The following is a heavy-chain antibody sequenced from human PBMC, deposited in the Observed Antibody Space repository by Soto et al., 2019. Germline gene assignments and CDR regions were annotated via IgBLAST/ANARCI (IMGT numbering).Heavy chain of an antibody. CDR3: ARAAPGYSYGFDY. J-gene: IGHJ4*02. CDR1: GGSIISYY. Sequence: PSETLSLTCTFSGGSIISYYWSWIRQPPGKGLEWIGYIYYSGSTNYNPSLKSRVTISVDTSKNQFSLKLSSVTAADTAVYYCARAAPGYSYGFDYWGQGTLVTVSS. V-gene: IGHV4-59*01. D-gene: IGHD5-18*01. CDR2: IYYSGST.